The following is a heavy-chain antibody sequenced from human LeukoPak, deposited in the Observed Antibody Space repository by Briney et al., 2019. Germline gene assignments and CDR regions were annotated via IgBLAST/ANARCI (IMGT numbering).Heavy chain of an antibody. CDR3: ARGPQLRCSGGSCYDRRYYFDY. CDR1: GYTFTGYY. CDR2: INPNSGGT. J-gene: IGHJ4*02. Sequence: ASVKVSCKASGYTFTGYYMHWVRQAPGQGLEWMGRINPNSGGTNYAQKFQGRVTMTRDTSISTAYMELSRLRSDDTAVYYCARGPQLRCSGGSCYDRRYYFDYWGQGTLVTVSS. V-gene: IGHV1-2*06. D-gene: IGHD2-15*01.